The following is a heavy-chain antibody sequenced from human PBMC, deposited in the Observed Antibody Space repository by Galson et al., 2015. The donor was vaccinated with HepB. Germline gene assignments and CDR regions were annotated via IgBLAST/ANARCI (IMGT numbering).Heavy chain of an antibody. V-gene: IGHV1-8*01. Sequence: SVKVSCKASGYTFTSYDINWVRQAPGQGLEWMGWMSPNSGNTGYAQKFQGRVTMTRNTSISTAYMELSTLRSEDTAVYYCAREYTGLGFNHWGQGTLVTVSS. D-gene: IGHD6-6*01. CDR1: GYTFTSYD. CDR3: AREYTGLGFNH. CDR2: MSPNSGNT. J-gene: IGHJ4*02.